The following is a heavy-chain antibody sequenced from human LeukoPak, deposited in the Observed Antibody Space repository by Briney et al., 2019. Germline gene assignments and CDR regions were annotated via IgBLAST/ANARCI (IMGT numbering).Heavy chain of an antibody. V-gene: IGHV4-39*01. D-gene: IGHD2-2*01. CDR1: GGSISSGGYY. CDR3: AGHVVESGTRWFAP. CDR2: IDYNGST. J-gene: IGHJ5*02. Sequence: PSQTLSLTCTVSGGSISSGGYYWGWIRQPPGKGLEWIGSIDYNGSTHYNPSLKSRVNISVDTSKNQFSLKLSSVTAADTAVYYCAGHVVESGTRWFAPWGHGTLVTVSS.